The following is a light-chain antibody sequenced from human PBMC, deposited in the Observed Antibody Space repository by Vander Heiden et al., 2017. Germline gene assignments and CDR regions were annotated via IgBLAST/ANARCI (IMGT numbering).Light chain of an antibody. CDR2: DAS. CDR3: QRDADLPIT. J-gene: IGKJ5*01. Sequence: DIQMTQSPSSLSASVGDRVTITCQASQDISNYLNWYQQKPGKAPKLLIYDASNLETGVPSRSSGSGPGTDFTFTISILQPEDFATSYCQRDADLPITFGQGTLMEIK. V-gene: IGKV1-33*01. CDR1: QDISNY.